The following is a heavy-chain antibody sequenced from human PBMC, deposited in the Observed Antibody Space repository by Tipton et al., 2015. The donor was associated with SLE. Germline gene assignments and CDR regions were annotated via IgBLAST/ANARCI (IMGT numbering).Heavy chain of an antibody. CDR1: GYTFTDYY. J-gene: IGHJ3*02. V-gene: IGHV1-69-2*01. CDR3: ATLPSWIHSMAPGAFDI. CDR2: VDPEDGET. D-gene: IGHD5-18*01. Sequence: QSGPEVKKPGATVKISCKVSGYTFTDYYMHWAQQAPGKGLEWMGLVDPEDGETIYAEKFQGRVTITADTATDTAYMELSSLRSEDTAVYYCATLPSWIHSMAPGAFDIWGQGTMVTVSS.